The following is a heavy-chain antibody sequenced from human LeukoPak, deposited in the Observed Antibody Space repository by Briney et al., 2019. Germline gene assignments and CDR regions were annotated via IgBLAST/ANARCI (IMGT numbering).Heavy chain of an antibody. Sequence: SVKVSCKASGGTFSSYTISWVRQAPGQGLEWVGGIIPIFGTANYAQKFQGRVTITTDESTSTAYMELSSLRSEDTAVYYCARGRSSSWYYFDYWGQGTLVTVSS. CDR1: GGTFSSYT. CDR3: ARGRSSSWYYFDY. CDR2: IIPIFGTA. D-gene: IGHD6-13*01. V-gene: IGHV1-69*05. J-gene: IGHJ4*02.